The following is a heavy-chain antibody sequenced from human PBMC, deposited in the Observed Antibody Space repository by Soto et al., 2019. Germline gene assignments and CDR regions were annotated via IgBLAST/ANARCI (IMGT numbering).Heavy chain of an antibody. D-gene: IGHD2-15*01. Sequence: PXETLSLTCAVSGGSMSSYYWSWIRQPAGKGLDWIGRIYTSGSTNYNPSLKSRVTMSVDTSRNQFSLKLSSVTAADTAAYYCASSAPNTPYCSGGSCYSGTWFDHWGQGTLVTVSS. CDR2: IYTSGST. V-gene: IGHV4-4*07. J-gene: IGHJ5*02. CDR3: ASSAPNTPYCSGGSCYSGTWFDH. CDR1: GGSMSSYY.